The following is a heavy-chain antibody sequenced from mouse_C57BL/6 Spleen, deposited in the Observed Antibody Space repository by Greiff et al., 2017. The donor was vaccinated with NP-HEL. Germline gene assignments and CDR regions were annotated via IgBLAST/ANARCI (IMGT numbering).Heavy chain of an antibody. CDR1: GFTFSSYG. CDR3: ARQGTSRTFFFDY. CDR2: ISSGGSYT. V-gene: IGHV5-6*01. Sequence: EVQVVESGGDLVKPGGSLKLSCAASGFTFSSYGMSWVRQTPDKRLEWVATISSGGSYTYYPDSVKGRFTISRDNAKNTLYLQMSSLKSEDTAMYYCARQGTSRTFFFDYWGQGTTLTVSS. J-gene: IGHJ2*01.